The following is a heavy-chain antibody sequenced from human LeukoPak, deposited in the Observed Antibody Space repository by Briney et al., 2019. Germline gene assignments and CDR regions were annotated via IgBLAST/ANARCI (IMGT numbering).Heavy chain of an antibody. J-gene: IGHJ3*02. CDR2: IYTSGST. V-gene: IGHV4-4*07. Sequence: KSSETLSLTCTVSGGSISSYYWSWIRQPAGKGLEWIGRIYTSGSTNYNPSLKSRVTMSVDTSKNQFSLKLSSVTAADTAVYYCARDTYYYDTSGYWPALAIWGQGTMVTVSS. CDR1: GGSISSYY. CDR3: ARDTYYYDTSGYWPALAI. D-gene: IGHD3-22*01.